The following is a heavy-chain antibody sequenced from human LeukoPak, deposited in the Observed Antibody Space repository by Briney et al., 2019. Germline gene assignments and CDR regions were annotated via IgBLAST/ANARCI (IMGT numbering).Heavy chain of an antibody. CDR1: GVTFSSYA. J-gene: IGHJ4*02. CDR2: ISGSGAST. Sequence: PGGSLRLSCAASGVTFSSYAMSWVRQAPGKGLEWVSVISGSGASTYCADSVKGRFTISRDNSKNTLYLQMNSLRAEDTAVYYCAKVRFGVTARYYFDYWGQGTLVTVSS. CDR3: AKVRFGVTARYYFDY. V-gene: IGHV3-23*01. D-gene: IGHD3-10*01.